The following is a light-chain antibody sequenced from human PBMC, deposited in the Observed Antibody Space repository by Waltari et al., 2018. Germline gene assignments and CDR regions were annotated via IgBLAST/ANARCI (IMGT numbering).Light chain of an antibody. CDR3: QQYDSSFSTYT. J-gene: IGKJ2*01. V-gene: IGKV3-20*01. CDR1: QSVSRSY. CDR2: ATS. Sequence: EIVLTQSPGTLSLSPGERPPPSSGASQSVSRSYLAWYQQKPGQAPGVLIYATSTRATGIPDRLSGSGSGTDFTLTISRLEPEDFAVYYCQQYDSSFSTYTFGQGTKLEIK.